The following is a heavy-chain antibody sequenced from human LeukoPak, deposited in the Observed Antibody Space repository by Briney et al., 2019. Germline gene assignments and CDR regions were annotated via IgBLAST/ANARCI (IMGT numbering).Heavy chain of an antibody. CDR3: AKASTFGELNRPFDY. Sequence: GGSLRLSCAASGFTFSSDAMSWVRQAPGKGLEWVSVFSGGGGTTYYSDSVKGRFTISRDNSKNTLYLQMNSLRAEDTAVYHCAKASTFGELNRPFDYWGQGTLVTVSS. CDR1: GFTFSSDA. V-gene: IGHV3-23*01. D-gene: IGHD3-10*01. CDR2: FSGGGGTT. J-gene: IGHJ4*02.